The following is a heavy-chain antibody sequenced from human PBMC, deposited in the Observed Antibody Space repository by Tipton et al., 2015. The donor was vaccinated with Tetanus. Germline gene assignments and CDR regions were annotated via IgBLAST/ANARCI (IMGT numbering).Heavy chain of an antibody. CDR2: IFYTRSR. CDR1: GVSIRSSTYF. Sequence: GLVKPSETLSLTCAVSGVSIRSSTYFWGWIRQPPGKGLEWIGHIFYTRSRHYNPSLESRVTISVDTSKNQFSLNLSSVTAADTAVYFCARTAHNWFDPWGQGILVTVSS. J-gene: IGHJ5*02. D-gene: IGHD2-21*02. CDR3: ARTAHNWFDP. V-gene: IGHV4-39*01.